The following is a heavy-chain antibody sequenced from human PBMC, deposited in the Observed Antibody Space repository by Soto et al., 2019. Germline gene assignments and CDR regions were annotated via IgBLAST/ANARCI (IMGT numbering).Heavy chain of an antibody. D-gene: IGHD3-22*01. CDR3: ANAPRYYYDSSGYLDP. CDR1: GFTFSSYD. Sequence: EVQLVESGGGLVQPGGSLRLSCAASGFTFSSYDMHWVRQATGKGLEWVSAIGTAGDTYYPGSVKGRFTISRDNSKNTLYLQMNSLRAEDTAVYYCANAPRYYYDSSGYLDPWGQGTLVTVSS. J-gene: IGHJ5*02. V-gene: IGHV3-13*01. CDR2: IGTAGDT.